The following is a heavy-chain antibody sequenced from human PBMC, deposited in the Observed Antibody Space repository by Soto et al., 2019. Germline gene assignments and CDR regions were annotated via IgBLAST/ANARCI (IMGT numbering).Heavy chain of an antibody. Sequence: PSETLSLTCTVSGGSINSGGYYWSWIRQHPGKGLEWIGYIYYSGSTNYNPSLKSRVTISVDTSKNQFSLKLSSVTAADTAVYYCAREVIWFGEFNYYYYGMDVWGQGTTVTVSS. CDR2: IYYSGST. CDR3: AREVIWFGEFNYYYYGMDV. CDR1: GGSINSGGYY. V-gene: IGHV4-31*03. D-gene: IGHD3-10*01. J-gene: IGHJ6*02.